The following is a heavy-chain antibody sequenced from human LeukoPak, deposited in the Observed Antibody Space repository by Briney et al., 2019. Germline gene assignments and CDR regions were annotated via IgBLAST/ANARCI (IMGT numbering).Heavy chain of an antibody. CDR2: IYTSGST. CDR1: GGSISSYY. Sequence: SETLSLTCTVSGGSISSYYWSWIRQPPGKGLEWIGYIYTSGSTNYNPSLKSRVTISADTSKNQFSLELSSVTAADTAVYYCANTKDGYNYFDYWGQGTLVTVSS. J-gene: IGHJ4*02. V-gene: IGHV4-4*09. CDR3: ANTKDGYNYFDY. D-gene: IGHD5-24*01.